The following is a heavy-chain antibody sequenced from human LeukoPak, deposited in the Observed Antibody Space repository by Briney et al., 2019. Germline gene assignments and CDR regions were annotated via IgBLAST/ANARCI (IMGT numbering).Heavy chain of an antibody. CDR3: AREGGFYRPLDY. D-gene: IGHD3-3*01. Sequence: SGTLSLTCGVSGGSVINTNWWTWVRPPPGKGLEWIGEVHLDGRTNYNPSLESRLTMSVDVSENQVSLKLTSVTAADTAVYYCAREGGFYRPLDYSGQGTLVTVSS. CDR2: VHLDGRT. CDR1: GGSVINTNW. V-gene: IGHV4-4*02. J-gene: IGHJ4*02.